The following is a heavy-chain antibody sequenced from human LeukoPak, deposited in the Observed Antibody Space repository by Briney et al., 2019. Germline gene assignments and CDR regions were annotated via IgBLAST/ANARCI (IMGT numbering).Heavy chain of an antibody. CDR3: ARDPGFPTRDWFDP. V-gene: IGHV4-31*03. D-gene: IGHD3-10*01. Sequence: PSQTLSLTCTVSGGSISSGGYYWSWIRQHPGKGLEWIGYIYYSGSTYYNPSLKSRVTISVDTSKNQFSLKLSSVTAADTAMYYCARDPGFPTRDWFDPWGQGTLVTVSS. CDR2: IYYSGST. CDR1: GGSISSGGYY. J-gene: IGHJ5*02.